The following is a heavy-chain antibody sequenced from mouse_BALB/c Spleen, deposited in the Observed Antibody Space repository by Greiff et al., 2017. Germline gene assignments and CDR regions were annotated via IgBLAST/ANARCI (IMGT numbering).Heavy chain of an antibody. CDR3: ARGWDWYFDV. D-gene: IGHD4-1*01. J-gene: IGHJ1*01. Sequence: QVQLQQSGPGLVAPAQSLSITCTVSGFSLTSYGVHWVRQPPGKGLEWLGVIWAGGSTNYYSALMSRLSISKDNSKSQVFLKMNSLPTHDTALYYCARGWDWYFDVWGEGTTVTVSS. CDR2: IWAGGST. CDR1: GFSLTSYG. V-gene: IGHV2-9*02.